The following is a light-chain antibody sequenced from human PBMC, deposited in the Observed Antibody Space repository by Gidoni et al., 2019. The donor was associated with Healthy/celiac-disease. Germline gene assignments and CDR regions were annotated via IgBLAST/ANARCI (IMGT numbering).Light chain of an antibody. CDR3: QQYNNWPPIT. Sequence: EIVMTQSPATLSVSPGDRATLPCRASQSVSINLAWYQQKHGQAPRLLIYGASTRATGIPARFIGSGSGTEFTLTISSLQSEDFAVYYCQQYNNWPPITFGQGTRLEIK. CDR2: GAS. V-gene: IGKV3-15*01. J-gene: IGKJ5*01. CDR1: QSVSIN.